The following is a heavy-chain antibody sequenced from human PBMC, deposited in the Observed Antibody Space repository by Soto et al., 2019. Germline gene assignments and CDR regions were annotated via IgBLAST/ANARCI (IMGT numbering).Heavy chain of an antibody. V-gene: IGHV1-18*01. J-gene: IGHJ4*02. CDR1: GYTFTSYG. CDR2: ISAHNGNT. D-gene: IGHD1-1*01. CDR3: ARGRYGDY. Sequence: QVHLVQSGAEVKKPGASVKVSCKASGYTFTSYGITWVRQAPGQGLERMGWISAHNGNTDYAQKRQGRVIVTRDTSTTTAYMELRGLISDDTAVYYCARGRYGDYWGQGALVTVSS.